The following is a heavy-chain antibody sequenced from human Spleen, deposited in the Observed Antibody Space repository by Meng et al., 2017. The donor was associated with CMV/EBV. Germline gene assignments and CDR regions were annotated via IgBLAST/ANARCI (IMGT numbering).Heavy chain of an antibody. Sequence: SETLSLTCTVSGYSISSGYYWSWIRQPPGKGLEWIGEINHSGSTNYNPSLKSRVTISVDTSKNQFSLKLSSVTAADTAVYYCARLGYCSSTSCPDVWGQGTTVTVSS. CDR3: ARLGYCSSTSCPDV. V-gene: IGHV4-38-2*02. J-gene: IGHJ6*02. D-gene: IGHD2-2*01. CDR1: GYSISSGYY. CDR2: INHSGST.